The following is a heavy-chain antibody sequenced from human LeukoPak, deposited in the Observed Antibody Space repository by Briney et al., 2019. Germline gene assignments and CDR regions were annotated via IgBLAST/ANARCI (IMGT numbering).Heavy chain of an antibody. Sequence: PGGSLRLSCAASGFTFSGSAMHWVRRASGKGLEWVGRIRSKANSYATAYAASVKGRFTISRDDSKNTAYLQMNSLKTEDTAVYYCTGPDDYGDYWGQGTLVTVSS. J-gene: IGHJ4*02. CDR2: IRSKANSYAT. CDR1: GFTFSGSA. V-gene: IGHV3-73*01. CDR3: TGPDDYGDY.